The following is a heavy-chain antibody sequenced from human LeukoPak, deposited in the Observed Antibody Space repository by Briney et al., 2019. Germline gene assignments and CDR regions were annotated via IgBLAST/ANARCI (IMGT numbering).Heavy chain of an antibody. CDR2: INPNSGGT. Sequence: ASVKVSCKASGYTFTGYYMHWVRQAPGQGLEWMGWINPNSGGTNYAQKFQGRVTMTRETSISTAYMERSRLRSDDTAVYYCARETLEFMIVVSFDPWGQGTLVTVSS. D-gene: IGHD3-22*01. CDR3: ARETLEFMIVVSFDP. CDR1: GYTFTGYY. J-gene: IGHJ5*02. V-gene: IGHV1-2*02.